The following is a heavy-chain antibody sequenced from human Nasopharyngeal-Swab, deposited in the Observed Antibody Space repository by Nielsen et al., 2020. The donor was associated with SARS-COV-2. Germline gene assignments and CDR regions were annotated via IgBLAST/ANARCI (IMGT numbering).Heavy chain of an antibody. CDR2: SHSDGTST. D-gene: IGHD1-1*01. CDR1: EFTFSSYS. CDR3: AKDLPEVWNSYLWYFDL. V-gene: IGHV3-23*03. Sequence: GESLKISCAALEFTFSSYSINWGRQAPVLGLEWVSVSHSDGTSTKYADSVKGRFTISRDNYKDTLYLQMNSLIAEDTAVYYCAKDLPEVWNSYLWYFDLWGRGTLVTVSS. J-gene: IGHJ2*01.